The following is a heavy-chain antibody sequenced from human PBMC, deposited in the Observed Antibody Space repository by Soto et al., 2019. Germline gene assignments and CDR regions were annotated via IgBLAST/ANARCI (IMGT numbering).Heavy chain of an antibody. D-gene: IGHD2-2*01. CDR1: GGTFSSYT. J-gene: IGHJ5*02. V-gene: IGHV1-69*02. CDR2: IIPILGIA. CDR3: ATQLLKVYNWFDP. Sequence: GASVKVSCKASGGTFSSYTISWVRQAPGQGLEWMGRIIPILGIANYAQKFQGRVTMTRDTSTSTVYMELSSLRSEDTAVYYCATQLLKVYNWFDPWGQGTLVTVSS.